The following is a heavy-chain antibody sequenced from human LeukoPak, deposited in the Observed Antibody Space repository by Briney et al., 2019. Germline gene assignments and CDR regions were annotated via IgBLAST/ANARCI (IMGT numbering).Heavy chain of an antibody. Sequence: GGSLRLSCAASGFTFSSYAMSWVRQAPGKGPEWVSSISGSGGSTYYADSVKGRFTISRDNSKNTLYLQMNSLRAEDTAVYYCARDSRIAARYLDWFDPWGQGTLVTVSS. CDR3: ARDSRIAARYLDWFDP. V-gene: IGHV3-23*01. J-gene: IGHJ5*02. D-gene: IGHD6-6*01. CDR2: ISGSGGST. CDR1: GFTFSSYA.